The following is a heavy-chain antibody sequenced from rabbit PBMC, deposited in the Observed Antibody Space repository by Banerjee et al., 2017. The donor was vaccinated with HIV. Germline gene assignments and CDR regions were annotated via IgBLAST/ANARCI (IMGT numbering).Heavy chain of an antibody. D-gene: IGHD4-1*01. Sequence: QSLEESGGDLVKPGASLTLTCTASGFSFSNKYVMSWVRQAPGKGLEWIACINSSSGNTVYATWAKGRFTISKTSSTTVTLQMTSLTAADTATYFCARGDISSGWDLWGPGTLVTVS. J-gene: IGHJ4*01. CDR1: GFSFSNKYV. CDR2: INSSSGNT. V-gene: IGHV1S40*01. CDR3: ARGDISSGWDL.